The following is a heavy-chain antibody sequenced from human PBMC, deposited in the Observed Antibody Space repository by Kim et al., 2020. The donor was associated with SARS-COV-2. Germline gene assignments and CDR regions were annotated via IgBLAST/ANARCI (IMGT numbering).Heavy chain of an antibody. CDR3: TRVPGTTVAFWDAFDI. D-gene: IGHD1-7*01. V-gene: IGHV3-73*01. CDR1: GFTFSDSA. J-gene: IGHJ3*02. Sequence: GGSLRLSCGASGFTFSDSAMHWVRRASGKGLEWVGRIRSKVNGYATAYSAAVRGRFTISRNDSRNTAYLQMNSLKTEDTAVYYCTRVPGTTVAFWDAFDIWGEGTMVAVSS. CDR2: IRSKVNGYAT.